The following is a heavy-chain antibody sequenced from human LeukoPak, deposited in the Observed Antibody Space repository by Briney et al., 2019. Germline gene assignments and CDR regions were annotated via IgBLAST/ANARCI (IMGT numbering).Heavy chain of an antibody. CDR3: ARDRIDSGYGVAFDI. CDR1: GFTFISYW. V-gene: IGHV3-7*01. J-gene: IGHJ3*02. D-gene: IGHD3-10*01. CDR2: IKQEGSEQ. Sequence: GGSLKLSLAASGFTFISYWMSWVRQAPGKGLEGVANIKQEGSEQYYVDSVKGRFTISRENAKNSLYLQMNSLRAEDTAVYYCARDRIDSGYGVAFDIWGQGTMVTVSS.